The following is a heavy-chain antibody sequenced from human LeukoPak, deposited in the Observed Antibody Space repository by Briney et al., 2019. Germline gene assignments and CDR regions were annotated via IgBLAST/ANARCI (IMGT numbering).Heavy chain of an antibody. J-gene: IGHJ4*02. D-gene: IGHD5-18*01. CDR2: ISSSGSTI. CDR3: ARGDSRYSYGPGVLDY. Sequence: GGSLRLSCAASGFTFSSYEMNWVRQAPGKGLEWVSYISSSGSTIYYADSVKGRFTISRDNAKNSLYLQMNSLRAEDTAVYYCARGDSRYSYGPGVLDYWGQGTLVTVSS. CDR1: GFTFSSYE. V-gene: IGHV3-48*03.